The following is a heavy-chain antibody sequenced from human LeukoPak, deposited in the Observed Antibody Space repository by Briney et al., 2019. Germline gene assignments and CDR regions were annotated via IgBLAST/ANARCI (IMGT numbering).Heavy chain of an antibody. CDR3: ARDNSQGDSAWWLDP. CDR1: GYTFTNNY. CDR2: INPSGDNT. Sequence: GASVKVSCKASGYTFTNNYMHWVRQAPGQGLEWMGIINPSGDNTWYAQKFQGRVTMTRDMATSTDYMEVSSLKSEDTAVYYCARDNSQGDSAWWLDPWGQGTLVTVSS. J-gene: IGHJ5*02. V-gene: IGHV1-46*01. D-gene: IGHD1-26*01.